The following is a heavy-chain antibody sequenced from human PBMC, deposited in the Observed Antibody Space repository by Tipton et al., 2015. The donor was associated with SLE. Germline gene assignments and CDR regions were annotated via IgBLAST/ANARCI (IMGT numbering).Heavy chain of an antibody. J-gene: IGHJ3*02. D-gene: IGHD2-15*01. CDR1: GFTFSSYW. Sequence: AASGFTFSSYWMSWVRQAPGKGLEWVANIKQDGSEKYYVDSVKGRFTISRDNAKNSLYLQMNSLRAEDTAVYYCARDGYCSGGSCLDGAFDIWGQGTMVTVSS. V-gene: IGHV3-7*01. CDR3: ARDGYCSGGSCLDGAFDI. CDR2: IKQDGSEK.